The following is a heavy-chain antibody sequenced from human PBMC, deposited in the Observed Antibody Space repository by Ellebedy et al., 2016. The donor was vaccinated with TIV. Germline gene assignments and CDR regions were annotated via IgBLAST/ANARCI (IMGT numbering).Heavy chain of an antibody. V-gene: IGHV3-7*01. J-gene: IGHJ5*02. Sequence: PGGSLRLSCAASGFSFRNYWMSWVRQAPGKGLEWVANIYQDGSDKYYVDSVKGRFTISRDNANKSLFLQMNNLRVEDTAMYYCARRGSYGDYAVQINSWFDTWGRGTLVTVSP. CDR3: ARRGSYGDYAVQINSWFDT. CDR1: GFSFRNYW. CDR2: IYQDGSDK. D-gene: IGHD4-17*01.